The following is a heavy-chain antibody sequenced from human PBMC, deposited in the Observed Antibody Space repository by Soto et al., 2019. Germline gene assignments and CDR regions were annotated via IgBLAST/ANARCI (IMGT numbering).Heavy chain of an antibody. V-gene: IGHV1-18*01. CDR1: GYNFNNYG. J-gene: IGHJ5*02. Sequence: ASVKLSCKASGYNFNNYGFTCVRQAPGQGLEWMGWISENNDNTNYAQQFQGRVTLTSDTYTKTTYMELRSLRSDDTAVYYCARGVGSGSYYNQYNWFDPWGQGTLVTVSS. D-gene: IGHD3-10*01. CDR3: ARGVGSGSYYNQYNWFDP. CDR2: ISENNDNT.